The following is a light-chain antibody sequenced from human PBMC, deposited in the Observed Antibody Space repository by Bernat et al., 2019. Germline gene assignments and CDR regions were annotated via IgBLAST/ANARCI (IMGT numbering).Light chain of an antibody. CDR1: QSISSY. V-gene: IGKV1-39*01. CDR3: QQSYSTPMYT. CDR2: AAS. J-gene: IGKJ2*01. Sequence: DIQMTQSPSSLSASVGDRVTITGRASQSISSYLNWYQQKPGKAPKLRIYAASSLQSGVPSRFSGSGSGTDFTLTISSLQPEDFATYYCQQSYSTPMYTFGQGTKLEIK.